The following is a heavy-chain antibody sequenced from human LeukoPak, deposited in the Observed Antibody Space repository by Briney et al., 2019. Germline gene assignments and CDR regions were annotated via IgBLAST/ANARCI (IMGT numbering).Heavy chain of an antibody. J-gene: IGHJ5*02. D-gene: IGHD2-21*02. CDR3: ARVVVTAIPDWFDP. CDR1: GYTFTGYY. V-gene: IGHV1-2*02. Sequence: ASVKVSCKASGYTFTGYYMHWVRQAPGQGLEWMGWINPNSGGTNYAQKFQGRVTMTRDTSISTAYMELSSLRSEDTAVYYCARVVVTAIPDWFDPWGQGTLVTVSS. CDR2: INPNSGGT.